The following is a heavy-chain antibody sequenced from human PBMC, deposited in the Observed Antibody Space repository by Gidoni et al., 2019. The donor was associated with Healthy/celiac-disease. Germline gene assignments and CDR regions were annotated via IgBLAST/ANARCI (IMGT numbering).Heavy chain of an antibody. CDR3: ARDPDGDPYYFDY. D-gene: IGHD4-17*01. CDR1: GGSISSYY. J-gene: IGHJ4*02. CDR2: IYYSGST. Sequence: QVQLQESGPGLVKPSETLSLTCTVSGGSISSYYWSWIRQPPGKGLEWIGYIYYSGSTNYNPSLKSRVTISVDTSKNQFSLKLSSVTAADTAVYYCARDPDGDPYYFDYWGQGTLVTVSS. V-gene: IGHV4-59*01.